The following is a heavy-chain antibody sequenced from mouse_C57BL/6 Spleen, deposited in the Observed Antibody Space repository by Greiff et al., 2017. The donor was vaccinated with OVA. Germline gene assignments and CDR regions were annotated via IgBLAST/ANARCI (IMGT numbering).Heavy chain of an antibody. Sequence: QVQLQQPGAELVKPGASVKMSCKASGYTFTSYWITWVKQRPGQGLEWIGDIYPGSGSTNYNEKFKSKATLTVDTSSSTAYMQLSSLTSEDTAVYYGAGGAHRDILLRYFAYWGQGTTLTVSS. CDR1: GYTFTSYW. CDR3: AGGAHRDILLRYFAY. CDR2: IYPGSGST. J-gene: IGHJ2*01. V-gene: IGHV1-55*01. D-gene: IGHD1-3*01.